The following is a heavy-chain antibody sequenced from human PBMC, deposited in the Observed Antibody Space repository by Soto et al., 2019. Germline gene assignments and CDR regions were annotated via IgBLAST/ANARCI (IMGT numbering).Heavy chain of an antibody. J-gene: IGHJ4*02. CDR1: GGSISNFC. V-gene: IGHV4-59*01. CDR3: GRGPDENYRYPLGY. CDR2: MYYNGRT. D-gene: IGHD3-16*02. Sequence: SETLSLTCTVSGGSISNFCWSWIRQSPGKGLEWIGYMYYNGRTDYNPSLKSRVTISIDKSKNQFSLNLDSVAAADTAVYFCGRGPDENYRYPLGYWGQGTLVTVSS.